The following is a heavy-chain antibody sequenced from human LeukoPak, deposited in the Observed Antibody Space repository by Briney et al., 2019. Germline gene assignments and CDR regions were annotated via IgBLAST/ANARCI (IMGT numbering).Heavy chain of an antibody. Sequence: GGSLRLSCAASGFTFSSYAMSWVRQAPGKGLEWVSAISGSGGSTYYADSVKGRFTISRDNSKNTLYLQMNSLRAEDTAVYYCAKDRIYSGSYLKSPGFAYWGQGTLVTVSS. CDR2: ISGSGGST. V-gene: IGHV3-23*01. CDR1: GFTFSSYA. D-gene: IGHD1-26*01. J-gene: IGHJ4*02. CDR3: AKDRIYSGSYLKSPGFAY.